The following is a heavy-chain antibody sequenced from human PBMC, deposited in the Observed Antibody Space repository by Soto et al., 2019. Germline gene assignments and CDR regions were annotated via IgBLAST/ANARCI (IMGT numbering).Heavy chain of an antibody. CDR1: GFTFSSYA. CDR2: ISGSGGST. J-gene: IGHJ6*02. D-gene: IGHD2-8*01. V-gene: IGHV3-23*01. CDR3: AKDWPKGMLHYYYGMDV. Sequence: GGSLRLSCAASGFTFSSYAMSWVRQAPGKGLEWVSAISGSGGSTYYADSVKGRFTISRDNSKNTLYLQMNSLRAEDTAVYYCAKDWPKGMLHYYYGMDVWGQGTTVTVSS.